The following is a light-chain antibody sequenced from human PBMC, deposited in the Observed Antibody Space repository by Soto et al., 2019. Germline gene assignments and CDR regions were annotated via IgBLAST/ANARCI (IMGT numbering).Light chain of an antibody. CDR3: QSYDSSLSGVV. CDR2: GNS. Sequence: QSVLTQPPSVSGAPGQRVTISCTGSSSNIGAGYDVHWYQQLPGTAPKLLIYGNSSRPSGVPDRFSGSKSGTSASLAITGLQAEAEADYYCQSYDSSLSGVVFGGGTKLTVL. CDR1: SSNIGAGYD. J-gene: IGLJ2*01. V-gene: IGLV1-40*01.